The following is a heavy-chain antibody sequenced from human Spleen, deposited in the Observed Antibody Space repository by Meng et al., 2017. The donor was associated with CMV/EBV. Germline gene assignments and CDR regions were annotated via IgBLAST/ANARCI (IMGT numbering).Heavy chain of an antibody. Sequence: GESLKISCKGSGYSFTSYWIGWVRQMPRKGLEWMGIIFPGDSDTMYSPSLQGHVTMSVDKSTSTAYLQWSSLKASDTAMYYCAKHIYYYSSGSRTDYFDYWGQGTQVTVSS. CDR2: IFPGDSDT. V-gene: IGHV5-51*01. CDR3: AKHIYYYSSGSRTDYFDY. CDR1: GYSFTSYW. J-gene: IGHJ4*02. D-gene: IGHD3-10*01.